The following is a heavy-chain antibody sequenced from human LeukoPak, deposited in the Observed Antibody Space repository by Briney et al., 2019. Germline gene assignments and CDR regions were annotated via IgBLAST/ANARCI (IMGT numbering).Heavy chain of an antibody. D-gene: IGHD1-26*01. J-gene: IGHJ4*02. V-gene: IGHV3-48*02. CDR1: GFTFSSYS. CDR2: ISSSSSTI. CDR3: ARGRYSGSYRLFDY. Sequence: GGSLRLSCAASGFTFSSYSMNWVRQAPGKGLEWVSYISSSSSTIYYADSVKGRFTISRDNAKNSLYLQMNSLRDEDTAVYYCARGRYSGSYRLFDYWGQGTLVTVSS.